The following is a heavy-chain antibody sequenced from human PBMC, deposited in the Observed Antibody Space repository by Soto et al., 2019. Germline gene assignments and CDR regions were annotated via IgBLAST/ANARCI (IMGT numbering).Heavy chain of an antibody. Sequence: QVQLVQSGGAARKPGASVKVSCKASGYTFRNYGINRVRQAPGQGLEWMAWINTYNVNTDYAQKFQDRVTLPTDTSTSTGYLERRSLRSDDTAVYYGAKSPRNEGETDWGQGTLVIVSS. J-gene: IGHJ4*02. CDR1: GYTFRNYG. V-gene: IGHV1-18*01. CDR2: INTYNVNT. CDR3: AKSPRNEGETD. D-gene: IGHD3-16*01.